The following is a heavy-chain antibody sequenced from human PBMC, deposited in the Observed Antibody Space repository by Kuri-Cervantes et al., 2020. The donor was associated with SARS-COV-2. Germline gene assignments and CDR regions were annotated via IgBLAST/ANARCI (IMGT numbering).Heavy chain of an antibody. CDR3: ARASTYFDD. V-gene: IGHV4-59*01. J-gene: IGHJ4*01. CDR1: GGSISSYY. Sequence: SCTVSGGSISSYYWSWIRQPPGKGLEWIGYIYYSGSTNYNPSLKSRVTITVDTSKNQSSLKLSSVTAADTAVYYCARASTYFDDWGHGTLVTVSS. CDR2: IYYSGST.